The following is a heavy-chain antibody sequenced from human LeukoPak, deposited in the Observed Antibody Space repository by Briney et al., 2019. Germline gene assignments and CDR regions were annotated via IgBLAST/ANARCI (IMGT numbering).Heavy chain of an antibody. V-gene: IGHV3-48*04. D-gene: IGHD3-3*01. CDR2: ISSSSTI. CDR1: GFTFSSYS. J-gene: IGHJ4*02. CDR3: AKDTSTRSGLDY. Sequence: GGSLRLSCAASGFTFSSYSMNWVRQAPGKGLEWVSYISSSSTIYYADSVKGRFTISRDNAKNSLYLQMNSLRAEDTAVYYCAKDTSTRSGLDYWGQGTLVTVSS.